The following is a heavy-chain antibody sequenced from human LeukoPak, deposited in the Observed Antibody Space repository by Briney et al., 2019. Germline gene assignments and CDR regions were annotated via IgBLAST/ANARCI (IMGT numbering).Heavy chain of an antibody. CDR3: ARNYFFSMDV. Sequence: SETLSLTCTVSGGSVSRGYYYWSWIRQPAGERLEWIGRIYTDGSTYYNPSLKSRVTISLDTSKNHFSLKLTSVTAADTAVYYCARNYFFSMDVWGKGTTVTVSS. CDR2: IYTDGST. CDR1: GGSVSRGYYY. J-gene: IGHJ6*03. V-gene: IGHV4-61*02.